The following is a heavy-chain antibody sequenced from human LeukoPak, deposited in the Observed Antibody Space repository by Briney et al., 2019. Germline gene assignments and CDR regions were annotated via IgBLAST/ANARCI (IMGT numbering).Heavy chain of an antibody. D-gene: IGHD3-22*01. CDR3: ARARGPYDSSGYYYDDAFDI. J-gene: IGHJ3*02. V-gene: IGHV3-48*04. Sequence: GGSLRLSCAASGFTFSSYSMNWVRQAPGKGLEWVSYISSSSTIYYADSVKGRFTISRDNAKNSLYLQMNSLRAEDTAVYYCARARGPYDSSGYYYDDAFDIWGQGTMVTVSS. CDR2: ISSSSTI. CDR1: GFTFSSYS.